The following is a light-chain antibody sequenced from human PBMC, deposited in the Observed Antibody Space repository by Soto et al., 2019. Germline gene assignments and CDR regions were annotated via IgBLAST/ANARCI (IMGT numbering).Light chain of an antibody. CDR1: QSISSY. CDR2: AAS. CDR3: QQSYSTLTWT. J-gene: IGKJ1*01. Sequence: DIQMTQSPSSLSASVGDRVTITCRASQSISSYLNWYQQKPGKAPKLLIYAASSLQSGVPSRFSGSGSGTDFTFTISSLQPEDFATYYCQQSYSTLTWTFGQGTMVEIK. V-gene: IGKV1-39*01.